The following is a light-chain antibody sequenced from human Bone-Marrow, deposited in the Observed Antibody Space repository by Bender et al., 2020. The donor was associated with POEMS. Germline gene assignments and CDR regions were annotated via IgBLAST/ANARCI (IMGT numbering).Light chain of an antibody. CDR2: SNN. Sequence: QSVVTQPPSASGTPGQRVTISCSGSSSNIGTNYVYWYQQLPGTAPKLLISSNNQRPSGVPGRFSGSKSGTSASLAITGLQAEDEADYYCQSYDSSLSGSVFGGGTKLTVL. V-gene: IGLV1-47*01. CDR3: QSYDSSLSGSV. CDR1: SSNIGTNY. J-gene: IGLJ3*02.